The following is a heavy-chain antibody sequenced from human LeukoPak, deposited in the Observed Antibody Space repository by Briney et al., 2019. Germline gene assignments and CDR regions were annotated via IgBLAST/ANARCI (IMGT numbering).Heavy chain of an antibody. CDR2: ISCSGGST. CDR3: AKPPEPRLQFWGYYYYMDV. CDR1: GFTFSSYA. Sequence: GGSLRLSCAASGFTFSSYAMSWVRQAPGKGLEWVSAISCSGGSTYYADSVKGRFTISRDNSKNTLYLQMNSLRAEDTAVYYCAKPPEPRLQFWGYYYYMDVWGKGTTVTVSS. J-gene: IGHJ6*03. V-gene: IGHV3-23*01. D-gene: IGHD4-11*01.